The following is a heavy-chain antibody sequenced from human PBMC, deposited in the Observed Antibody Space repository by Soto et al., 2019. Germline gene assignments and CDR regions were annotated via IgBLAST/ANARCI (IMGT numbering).Heavy chain of an antibody. CDR2: IYTSGST. J-gene: IGHJ6*02. Sequence: SETLSLTCTVSGGSISSYYWSWIRQPAGKGLEWIGRIYTSGSTNYNPSLKSRVTMSVDTSKNQFSLELSRLRSDDTAVYYCARDFHWRHYYYYYGMDVWGQGTTVTVSS. CDR3: ARDFHWRHYYYYYGMDV. CDR1: GGSISSYY. D-gene: IGHD3-9*01. V-gene: IGHV4-4*07.